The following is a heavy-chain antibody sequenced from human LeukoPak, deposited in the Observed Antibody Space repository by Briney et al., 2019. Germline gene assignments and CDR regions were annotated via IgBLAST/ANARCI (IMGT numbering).Heavy chain of an antibody. CDR2: ISYDGSNK. V-gene: IGHV3-30*03. Sequence: GGSLRLSCAASGFTFSSYGMLWVRQAPGKGLEWVAVISYDGSNKYYADSVKGRFTISRDNSKNTLYLQMNSLRAEHTAVYYCARESGCSSTSCYDPLYYYYGMDVWGKGTTVTVSS. D-gene: IGHD2-2*01. CDR1: GFTFSSYG. CDR3: ARESGCSSTSCYDPLYYYYGMDV. J-gene: IGHJ6*04.